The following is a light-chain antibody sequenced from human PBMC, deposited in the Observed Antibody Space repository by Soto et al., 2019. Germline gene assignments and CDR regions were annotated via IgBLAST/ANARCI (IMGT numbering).Light chain of an antibody. CDR2: GAS. Sequence: DIQMTQSPSSLSASVGERVTITCQASQDISSYLNWYQQKPGKAPKLLIYGASNLETGVPPRFSGSGSGTDFTFTISSLQPEDIATYYCQQYDNLPRLTFGGGTKVEIK. V-gene: IGKV1-33*01. J-gene: IGKJ4*01. CDR1: QDISSY. CDR3: QQYDNLPRLT.